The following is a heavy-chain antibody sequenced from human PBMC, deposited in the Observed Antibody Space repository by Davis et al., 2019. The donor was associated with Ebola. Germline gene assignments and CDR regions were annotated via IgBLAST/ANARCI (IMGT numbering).Heavy chain of an antibody. V-gene: IGHV1-18*01. J-gene: IGHJ4*02. CDR3: ARGGGFVPATRVFDF. CDR1: GYTFVNYG. Sequence: ASVKVSCKTSGYTFVNYGVTWVRQAPGQRPEWLGWINSHKPHTEYAQKIQDRITLTLNTSTSTAYMELRSLRSDDTAVDYCARGGGFVPATRVFDFWGQGILATVSS. CDR2: INSHKPHT. D-gene: IGHD1-26*01.